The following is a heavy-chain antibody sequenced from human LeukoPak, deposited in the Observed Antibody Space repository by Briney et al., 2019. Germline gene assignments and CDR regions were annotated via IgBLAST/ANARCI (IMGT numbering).Heavy chain of an antibody. V-gene: IGHV1-69*06. Sequence: GASVKVSCKASGGTFSSYAISWVRQAPGQGLEWMGGIIPIFGTANYAQKFQGRVTITADKSTSTAYMELSSLRSEDTAVYYCARTVERGYYFDYWGQGTLVTVSS. CDR1: GGTFSSYA. CDR2: IIPIFGTA. J-gene: IGHJ4*02. CDR3: ARTVERGYYFDY. D-gene: IGHD3-16*01.